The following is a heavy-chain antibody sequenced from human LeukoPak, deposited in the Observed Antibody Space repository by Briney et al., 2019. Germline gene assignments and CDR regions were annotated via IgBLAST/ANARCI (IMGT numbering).Heavy chain of an antibody. V-gene: IGHV3-30-3*01. CDR1: GFTFSSYA. CDR2: ISYDGSNK. Sequence: GGSLRLSCTASGFTFSSYAMHWVRQAPGKGLEWVAVISYDGSNKYYADSVKGRFTISRDNSKNTLYLQMNSLRAEDTAVYYCAREACPYRLCYYDSSSYSLNYYFDYWGQGTLVTVSS. J-gene: IGHJ4*02. CDR3: AREACPYRLCYYDSSSYSLNYYFDY. D-gene: IGHD3-22*01.